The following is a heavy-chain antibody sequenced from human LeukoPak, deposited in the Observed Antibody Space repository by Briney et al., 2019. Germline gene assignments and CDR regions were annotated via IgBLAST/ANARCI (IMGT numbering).Heavy chain of an antibody. D-gene: IGHD6-19*01. V-gene: IGHV3-21*01. CDR1: GFTFSSYS. Sequence: GGSLRLSCAASGFTFSSYSMNWVRQAPGKGLEWVSSISSSSSYMYYADSVKGRYTISRDNAKNSLYLQMNSLRAEDTAVYYCARMGSSAGGMDVWGQGTTVTVSS. CDR2: ISSSSSYM. J-gene: IGHJ6*02. CDR3: ARMGSSAGGMDV.